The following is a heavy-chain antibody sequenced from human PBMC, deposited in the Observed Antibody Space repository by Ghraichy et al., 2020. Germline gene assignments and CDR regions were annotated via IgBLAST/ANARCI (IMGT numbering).Heavy chain of an antibody. CDR3: ARVAEGTLPFPLKWYFDL. V-gene: IGHV4-59*01. CDR2: IYYSGST. Sequence: SETLSLTCTVSGGSISSYYWSWIRQPPGKGLEWIGYIYYSGSTNYNPSLKSRVTISVDTSKNQFSLKLSSVTAADTAVYYCARVAEGTLPFPLKWYFDLWGRGTLVTVSS. J-gene: IGHJ2*01. CDR1: GGSISSYY. D-gene: IGHD6-19*01.